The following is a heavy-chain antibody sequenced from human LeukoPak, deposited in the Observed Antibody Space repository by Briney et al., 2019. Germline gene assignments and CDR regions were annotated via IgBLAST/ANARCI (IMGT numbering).Heavy chain of an antibody. Sequence: GGSLRLSCAASGFTFSSYAMGWVRQAPGKGLEWVSAISGSGGSTYYADSVKGRFTISRDNSKNTLYLQMNSLRAEDTAVYYCAKDPHYYGSGSNTDYWGQGTLVTVSS. J-gene: IGHJ4*02. CDR1: GFTFSSYA. D-gene: IGHD3-10*01. CDR3: AKDPHYYGSGSNTDY. CDR2: ISGSGGST. V-gene: IGHV3-23*01.